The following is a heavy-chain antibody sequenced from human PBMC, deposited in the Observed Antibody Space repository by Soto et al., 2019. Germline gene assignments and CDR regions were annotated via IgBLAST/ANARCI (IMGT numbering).Heavy chain of an antibody. J-gene: IGHJ6*02. V-gene: IGHV3-30-3*01. CDR1: EFTFSKFD. D-gene: IGHD2-2*02. CDR2: ISYDGNNK. Sequence: VQLVESGGGVVQPGRSLRLSCAASEFTFSKFDMHWVRQAPGKGLEWVAVISYDGNNKYYADSVKGRFSISRDNSKNNLSLQINSLRAEDTAVYYCAREGAVPSAISHYYYGMDVWGQGTTVTVSS. CDR3: AREGAVPSAISHYYYGMDV.